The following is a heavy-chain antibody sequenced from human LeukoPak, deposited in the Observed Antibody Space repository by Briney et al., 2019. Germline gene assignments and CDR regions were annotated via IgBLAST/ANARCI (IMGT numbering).Heavy chain of an antibody. D-gene: IGHD6-13*01. V-gene: IGHV1-58*02. Sequence: SVKVSCKASGFTFTSSAMQGVRQARGQRLEWIGWIVVGSGNTNYAQKFQGRVTITRDMSTRTAYMELSSLRSEDTAVYYCAALYTAAGTYWGQGTLVTVSS. CDR3: AALYTAAGTY. CDR1: GFTFTSSA. CDR2: IVVGSGNT. J-gene: IGHJ4*02.